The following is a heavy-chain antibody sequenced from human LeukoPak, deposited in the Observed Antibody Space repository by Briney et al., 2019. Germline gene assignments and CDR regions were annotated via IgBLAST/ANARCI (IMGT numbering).Heavy chain of an antibody. Sequence: SETLSRTCSVSGGSISGYYWTWIRQPAGKGLEWIGRVYTSGSTHYNPSLKTRLTMSVDTSKNQFSLKLSSVTAADTAVYYCARLITGTTTAFDIWGQGTMVTVSS. V-gene: IGHV4-4*07. CDR1: GGSISGYY. CDR3: ARLITGTTTAFDI. J-gene: IGHJ3*02. D-gene: IGHD1-7*01. CDR2: VYTSGST.